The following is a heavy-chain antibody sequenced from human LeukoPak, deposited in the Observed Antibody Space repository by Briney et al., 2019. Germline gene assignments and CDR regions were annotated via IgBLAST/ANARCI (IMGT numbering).Heavy chain of an antibody. V-gene: IGHV4-34*01. D-gene: IGHD5-12*01. CDR2: INHSGST. CDR1: GGSFSGYY. CDR3: ARDGGLVATTSLDY. Sequence: SETLSLTCAVYGGSFSGYYWSWIRQPPGKGLEWIGEINHSGSTYYNPSLKSRVTISVDTSKNQFSLKLSSVTAADTAVYYCARDGGLVATTSLDYWGQGTLVTVSS. J-gene: IGHJ4*02.